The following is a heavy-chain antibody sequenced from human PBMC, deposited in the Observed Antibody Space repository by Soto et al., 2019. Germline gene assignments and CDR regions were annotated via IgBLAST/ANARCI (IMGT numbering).Heavy chain of an antibody. V-gene: IGHV4-61*01. CDR1: GGSVTTGSYN. CDR2: IFFTGIT. J-gene: IGHJ6*04. Sequence: QVQLQESGPGLVRPSETLSLTCTVSGGSVTTGSYNWSWIRRPPGKGLEWIGNIFFTGITHYNPSLNNRVTMSVDTSKIQFSLTVPSVTAADTAVYYCARDGHGMDVWGEGTTVTVSS. CDR3: ARDGHGMDV.